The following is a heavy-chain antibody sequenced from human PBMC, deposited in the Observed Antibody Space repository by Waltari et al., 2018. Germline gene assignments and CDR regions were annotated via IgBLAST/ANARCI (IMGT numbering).Heavy chain of an antibody. D-gene: IGHD3-22*01. Sequence: QVQLVQSGAEVKKPGASVKVSCKASGYTFTSYYMHWVRQAPGQGLEWMGIINPSGGSTSYAQKFQGRVTMTRDTSTSTVYMELSSLRSEDTAVYYCARESISDGSGYYYYYYGMDVWGQGTTVTVSS. CDR3: ARESISDGSGYYYYYYGMDV. V-gene: IGHV1-46*01. CDR1: GYTFTSYY. CDR2: INPSGGST. J-gene: IGHJ6*02.